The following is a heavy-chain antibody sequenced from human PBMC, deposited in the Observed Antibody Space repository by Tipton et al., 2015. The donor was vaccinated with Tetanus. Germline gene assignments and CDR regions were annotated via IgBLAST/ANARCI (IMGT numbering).Heavy chain of an antibody. Sequence: QLVQSGGEVKQPGASVTVSCKASGYRPTNYGISWVRQAPGQGLEWMGGLIPMFGTPKYAQKFQDRVTMSADRSTSTFYMELSRLTSEDTATYYCAQNKRGDYYYYYGWDVWGPGTTVTVSS. CDR2: LIPMFGTP. CDR3: AQNKRGDYYYYYGWDV. CDR1: GYRPTNYG. D-gene: IGHD1/OR15-1a*01. J-gene: IGHJ6*02. V-gene: IGHV1-69*06.